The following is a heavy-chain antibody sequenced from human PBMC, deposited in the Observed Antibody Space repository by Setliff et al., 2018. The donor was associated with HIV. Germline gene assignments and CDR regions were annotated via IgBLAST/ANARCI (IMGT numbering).Heavy chain of an antibody. V-gene: IGHV4-31*03. CDR2: IYYSGST. CDR3: ARDEGVVAATETYYYNGLDV. CDR1: GGSITSGTYY. J-gene: IGHJ6*02. Sequence: PSETLSLTCTVSGGSITSGTYYWNWIRQHPGKGLEWIGYIYYSGSTYYNPSLKSRITTSVDTSKNQFSLTLNSVTAADTAVYYCARDEGVVAATETYYYNGLDVWGQGTTVTVSS. D-gene: IGHD2-15*01.